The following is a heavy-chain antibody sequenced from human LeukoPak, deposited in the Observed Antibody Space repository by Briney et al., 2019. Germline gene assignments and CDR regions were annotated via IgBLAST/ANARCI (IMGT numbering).Heavy chain of an antibody. Sequence: SETLSLTCTVSGGSVSSDSYYWSWIRQPPGRGLEWIGWIYGSGSTNYNPSLKSRVTISKDTSKNQFSLKLTSVTATDTAYYYCARGRVLWGQGTLVSVSS. CDR1: GGSVSSDSYY. V-gene: IGHV4-61*01. CDR2: IYGSGST. J-gene: IGHJ4*02. CDR3: ARGRVL.